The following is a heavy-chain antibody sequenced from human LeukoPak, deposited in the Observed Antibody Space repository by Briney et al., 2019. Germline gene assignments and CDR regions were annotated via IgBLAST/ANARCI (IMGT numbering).Heavy chain of an antibody. Sequence: GGSLRLSCAASGFTFSSYAMNWVRQAPGKGLEWVSSISSSSYIYYADSVKGRFTISRDNAKNSLYLQMNSLRAEDTAVYYCARDQIPPHYDFWSGYYASYYYYYGMDVWGQGTTVTVSS. CDR2: ISSSSYI. CDR1: GFTFSSYA. D-gene: IGHD3-3*01. J-gene: IGHJ6*02. CDR3: ARDQIPPHYDFWSGYYASYYYYYGMDV. V-gene: IGHV3-21*01.